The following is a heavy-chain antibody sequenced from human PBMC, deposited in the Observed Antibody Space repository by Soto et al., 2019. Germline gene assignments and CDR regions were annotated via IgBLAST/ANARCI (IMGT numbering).Heavy chain of an antibody. CDR3: AAYGSGRNY. Sequence: EVQLVESGGGLVQPGGSLRLSCAASGFTFSSYQMTWVRQAPGKGLEWVSYISGDGSSIYYADSVKGRFTVSRDNAKNSRYLQMNSLRAEDTAVYYCAAYGSGRNYWGQGSLVTVSS. CDR1: GFTFSSYQ. J-gene: IGHJ4*02. CDR2: ISGDGSSI. V-gene: IGHV3-48*03. D-gene: IGHD3-10*01.